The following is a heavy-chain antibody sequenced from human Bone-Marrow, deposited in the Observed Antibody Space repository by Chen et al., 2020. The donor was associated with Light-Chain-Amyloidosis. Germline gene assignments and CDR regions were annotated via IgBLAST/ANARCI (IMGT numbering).Heavy chain of an antibody. CDR1: GYTFPNYW. D-gene: IGHD5-12*01. V-gene: IGHV5-51*01. CDR2: IYPDDSDA. CDR3: ARRRDGYNFVY. Sequence: EVKKPGESLKNSCKGSGYTFPNYWIGGVRQMPGKGLEWMGVIYPDDSDARYSPSFEGQVTISADKSITTAYLQWRSLKASDTAMYYCARRRDGYNFVYWGQGTLVTVSS. J-gene: IGHJ4*02.